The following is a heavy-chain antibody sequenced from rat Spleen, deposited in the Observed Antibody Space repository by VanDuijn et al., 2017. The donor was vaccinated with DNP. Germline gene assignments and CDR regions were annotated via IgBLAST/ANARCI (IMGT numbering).Heavy chain of an antibody. CDR1: GFTFNHYW. CDR2: ITGSGGNT. Sequence: EVQLVESGGDLVQPGRSLKLSCVASGFTFNHYWMAWIRQVPGKGLEWVTSITGSGGNTYYPDSVKGRFTISRDNAKSTLYLQMNSLRSEVMATYYCVRWNAGQFDYWGQGVMVTGSS. J-gene: IGHJ2*01. CDR3: VRWNAGQFDY. D-gene: IGHD4-1*01. V-gene: IGHV5-31*01.